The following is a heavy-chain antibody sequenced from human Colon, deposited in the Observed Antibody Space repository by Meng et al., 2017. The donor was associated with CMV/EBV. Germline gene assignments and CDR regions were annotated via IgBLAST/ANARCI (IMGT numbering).Heavy chain of an antibody. CDR1: TFNNAW. V-gene: IGHV3-15*01. Sequence: TFNNAWMSWVRQAPGKGLEWVGRIKSKNDGGTIDYAAPVKGRITISRDDSQNILYLHMNSLKSEDTAVYYCTTLGYDFWKGSYVMFDHWGQGTLVTVSS. CDR2: IKSKNDGGTI. J-gene: IGHJ4*02. CDR3: TTLGYDFWKGSYVMFDH. D-gene: IGHD3-3*01.